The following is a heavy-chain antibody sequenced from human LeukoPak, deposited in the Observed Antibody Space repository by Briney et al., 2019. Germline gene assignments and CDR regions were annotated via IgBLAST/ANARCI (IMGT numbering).Heavy chain of an antibody. Sequence: PSETLSLTCTVSGYSISSGYYWGWIRQPPGKGLEWIGSIYHSGSTYYNPSLKSRVTISVDTSKKQLSLKLLSVTAADTAVYYCAASRGMATIPYYWGQGILVTVSS. CDR1: GYSISSGYY. CDR2: IYHSGST. D-gene: IGHD5-24*01. CDR3: AASRGMATIPYY. V-gene: IGHV4-38-2*02. J-gene: IGHJ4*02.